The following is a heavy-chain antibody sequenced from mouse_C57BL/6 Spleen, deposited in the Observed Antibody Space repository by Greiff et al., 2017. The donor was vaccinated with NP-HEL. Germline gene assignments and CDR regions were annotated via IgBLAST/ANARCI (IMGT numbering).Heavy chain of an antibody. D-gene: IGHD3-1*01. CDR1: GYTFTDYY. J-gene: IGHJ2*01. V-gene: IGHV1-76*01. CDR3: AREGAYFDY. Sequence: VNVKQSGAELVRPGASVKLSCKASGYTFTDYYINWVKQRPGQGLEWIARIYPGSGNTYYNEKFKGKATLTAEKSSSTAYMQLSSLTSEDSAVYCCAREGAYFDYWGQGTTLTVSS. CDR2: IYPGSGNT.